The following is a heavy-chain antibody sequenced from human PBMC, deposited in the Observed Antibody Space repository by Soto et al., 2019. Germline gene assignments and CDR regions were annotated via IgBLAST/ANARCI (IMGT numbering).Heavy chain of an antibody. CDR3: AREETAWPLAYGLDV. J-gene: IGHJ6*02. V-gene: IGHV3-21*01. Sequence: GGSLRLSCAASGFSFSTYSMNWVRQAPGKGLEWVSSISSRGDTYYADSVKGRFTISRDNAKNSVSLQMDSLGAEDAAVYYCAREETAWPLAYGLDVWGQGTTVTVS. D-gene: IGHD2-21*02. CDR2: ISSRGDT. CDR1: GFSFSTYS.